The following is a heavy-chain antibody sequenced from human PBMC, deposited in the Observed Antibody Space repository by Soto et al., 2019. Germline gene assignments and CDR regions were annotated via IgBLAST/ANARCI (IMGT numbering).Heavy chain of an antibody. CDR1: GFSLTTSAVA. CDR3: VRRYDPYYFDY. J-gene: IGHJ4*02. V-gene: IGHV2-5*01. D-gene: IGHD1-1*01. CDR2: VYGSDDK. Sequence: QITLQESGPTLVKPTQPLTLTCTFSGFSLTTSAVAVGWIRQPPGKALEWLAIVYGSDDKFYSPSLKRRLSITKDNSKNQVVLTLTNMDPVDTATYSCVRRYDPYYFDYWGQGTLVTVSS.